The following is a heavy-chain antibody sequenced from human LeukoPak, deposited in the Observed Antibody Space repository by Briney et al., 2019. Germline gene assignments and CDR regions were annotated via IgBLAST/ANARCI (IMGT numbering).Heavy chain of an antibody. D-gene: IGHD2-2*01. CDR2: IYYTGTT. J-gene: IGHJ4*02. Sequence: SETLTLTCTVGGGSLSGHYWGWIRQPPGKGLELVGHIYYTGTTFYNPSLNSRVTITLDTSRNQFSLRLTSVIAADTAVYYCARFSWGCSTASCYLTNWGQGALVTVSS. CDR1: GGSLSGHY. V-gene: IGHV4-59*11. CDR3: ARFSWGCSTASCYLTN.